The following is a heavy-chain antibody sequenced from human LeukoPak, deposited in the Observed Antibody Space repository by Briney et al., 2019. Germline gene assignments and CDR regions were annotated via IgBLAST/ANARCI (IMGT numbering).Heavy chain of an antibody. Sequence: ASVKVSCKASGGTFSSYAINWVRQAPGQGLEWMGGIIPIFGTANYAQKFQGRVTIIADKSTSTAYMELSNLRSEDTAVYYCARDWGGGSYYVGYWGQGTLVTVSS. V-gene: IGHV1-69*06. CDR2: IIPIFGTA. J-gene: IGHJ4*02. CDR1: GGTFSSYA. D-gene: IGHD1-26*01. CDR3: ARDWGGGSYYVGY.